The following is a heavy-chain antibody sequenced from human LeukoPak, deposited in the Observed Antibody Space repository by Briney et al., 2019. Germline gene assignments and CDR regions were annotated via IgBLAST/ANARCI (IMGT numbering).Heavy chain of an antibody. J-gene: IGHJ5*02. V-gene: IGHV3-23*01. Sequence: GGSLRLSCAASGFTFSSYAMSWVRQAPGKGLEWVSAISGSGGSTYYADSVKGRFTISRDNSKNTLYLQMNSLGAEDTAVYYCAKDIAVVTRAWFDPWGQGTLVTVSS. CDR1: GFTFSSYA. CDR2: ISGSGGST. CDR3: AKDIAVVTRAWFDP. D-gene: IGHD4-23*01.